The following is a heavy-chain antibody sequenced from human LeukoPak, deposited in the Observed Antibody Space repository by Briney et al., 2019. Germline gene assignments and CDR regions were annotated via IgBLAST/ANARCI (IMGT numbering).Heavy chain of an antibody. V-gene: IGHV2-70*04. CDR1: GFSLSTNGMR. Sequence: KESGPALVKPTQTLTLNYTFSGFSLSTNGMRVSWIRQPPGKALEWLARLDWDDDKFYSTYLKTRLAISKDTSKNQVVLTMTNMDPADTATYYCARMAYGSGWFLDYWGQGTLVTVSS. CDR2: LDWDDDK. J-gene: IGHJ4*02. CDR3: ARMAYGSGWFLDY. D-gene: IGHD6-19*01.